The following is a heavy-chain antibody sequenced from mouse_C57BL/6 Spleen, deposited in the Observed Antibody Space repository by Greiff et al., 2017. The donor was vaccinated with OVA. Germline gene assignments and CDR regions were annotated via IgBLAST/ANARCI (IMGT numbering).Heavy chain of an antibody. CDR1: GYTFTDYE. CDR2: IDPETGGT. Sequence: VKLMESGAELVRPGASVTLSCKASGYTFTDYEMHWVKQTPVHGLEWIGAIDPETGGTAYHQKFKGKAILTADKSSSTAYMELRSLTSEDSAVYYCTRNYRKAMDYWGQGTSVTVSS. V-gene: IGHV1-15*01. J-gene: IGHJ4*01. CDR3: TRNYRKAMDY. D-gene: IGHD2-14*01.